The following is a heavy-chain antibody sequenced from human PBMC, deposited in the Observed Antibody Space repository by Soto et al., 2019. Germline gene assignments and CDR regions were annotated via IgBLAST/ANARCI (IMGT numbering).Heavy chain of an antibody. CDR3: ARGTYCGTDCYWALDF. D-gene: IGHD2-21*02. CDR2: FYYGETT. V-gene: IGHV4-59*01. J-gene: IGHJ4*02. Sequence: QVHLQESGPGLVKPSETLSLTCTVAGASITDYFWTWIRQPPGKGLVWIGYFYYGETTKKKSSLISRFAVSVYTSKSQFSLQVTSVPTADTAVYYWARGTYCGTDCYWALDFWGQGKMVTVSS. CDR1: GASITDYF.